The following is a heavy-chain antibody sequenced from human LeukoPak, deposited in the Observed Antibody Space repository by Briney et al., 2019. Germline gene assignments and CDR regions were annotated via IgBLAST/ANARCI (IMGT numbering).Heavy chain of an antibody. Sequence: PGGSLRLSCAASGFTFSDHVMHWVRQAPDKGLEWVAMISYDGNNKYYADSVKGRFTISRDNSKNTLYLQMNSLRAEDTAVYFCARGGFSDYSPFDYWGQGTLVTVSS. CDR1: GFTFSDHV. CDR3: ARGGFSDYSPFDY. J-gene: IGHJ4*02. CDR2: ISYDGNNK. V-gene: IGHV3-30-3*01. D-gene: IGHD3-22*01.